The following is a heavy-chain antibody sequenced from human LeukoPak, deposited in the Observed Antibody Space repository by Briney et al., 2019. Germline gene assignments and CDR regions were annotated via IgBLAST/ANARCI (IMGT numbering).Heavy chain of an antibody. CDR2: VSGTGGRT. V-gene: IGHV3-23*01. D-gene: IGHD6-6*01. Sequence: GGSLRLSCVASGFTFTDYFMSWVRQAPGKGLEWVSVVSGTGGRTYYADSVKGRFTISRDNSKNTLYLQMNSLRAEDTALYYCVKASSSSPQYNWFDAWGQGTLVTVSS. CDR3: VKASSSSPQYNWFDA. CDR1: GFTFTDYF. J-gene: IGHJ5*02.